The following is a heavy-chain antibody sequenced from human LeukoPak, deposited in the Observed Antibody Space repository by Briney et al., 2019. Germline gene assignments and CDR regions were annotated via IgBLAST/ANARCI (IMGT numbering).Heavy chain of an antibody. CDR3: ARVLAARPYYYYYMDV. D-gene: IGHD6-6*01. CDR1: GFTFDDYA. J-gene: IGHJ6*03. V-gene: IGHV3-9*01. Sequence: PGRSLRLSCAASGFTFDDYAMHWVRQAPGKGLEWVSGISWNSGSIGYADSVKGRFTISRDNAKNSLYLQMNSLRAEDTALYYCARVLAARPYYYYYMDVWGKGTTVTVSS. CDR2: ISWNSGSI.